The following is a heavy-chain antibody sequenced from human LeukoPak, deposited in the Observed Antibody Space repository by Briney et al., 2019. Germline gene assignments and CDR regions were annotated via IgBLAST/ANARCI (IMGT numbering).Heavy chain of an antibody. Sequence: ASVKVSCKASGYTFTSYDINWVRQATGQGLEWMGWMNPNSGNTGYAQKFQGRVTMTRNTSISTAYMELSSLRSEDTAVYYCARAPPPTPGYYYGMDVWGQGTTVTVSS. CDR1: GYTFTSYD. J-gene: IGHJ6*02. CDR3: ARAPPPTPGYYYGMDV. CDR2: MNPNSGNT. V-gene: IGHV1-8*01. D-gene: IGHD2-15*01.